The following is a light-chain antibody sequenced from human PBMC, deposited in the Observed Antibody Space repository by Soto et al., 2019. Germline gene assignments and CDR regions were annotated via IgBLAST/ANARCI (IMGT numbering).Light chain of an antibody. CDR3: QQGDSFPYT. Sequence: DIQMTQSPSSVSASVGDRVTITCRASQGVSSWLAWYQQRPGKAPKLLIYAASTLQSGVPSRFSGSGSGTDFTLTISTLQPEDFATYFCQQGDSFPYTFGQGTKLEIK. CDR1: QGVSSW. CDR2: AAS. J-gene: IGKJ2*01. V-gene: IGKV1-12*01.